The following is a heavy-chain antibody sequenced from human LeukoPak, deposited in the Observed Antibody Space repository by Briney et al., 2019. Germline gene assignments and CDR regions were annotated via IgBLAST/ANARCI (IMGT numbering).Heavy chain of an antibody. D-gene: IGHD6-13*01. Sequence: SVKVSCKASGYTFTGCYMYWVRQAAGQGVEWMGWINPNSGGTNYAQKFQGRVATTRETSISTAYMELSRLRSDATAVYYCARCLLPIAAAEINWFAPWGQGTLVTVYS. CDR3: ARCLLPIAAAEINWFAP. CDR1: GYTFTGCY. V-gene: IGHV1-2*02. CDR2: INPNSGGT. J-gene: IGHJ5*02.